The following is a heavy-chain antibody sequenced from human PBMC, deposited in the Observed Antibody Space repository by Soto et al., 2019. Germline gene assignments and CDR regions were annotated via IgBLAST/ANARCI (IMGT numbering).Heavy chain of an antibody. CDR1: GGSISSSSYY. V-gene: IGHV4-39*01. J-gene: IGHJ3*02. Sequence: KPSETLSLTCTVSGGSISSSSYYWGWIRQPPGKGLEWIGSIYYSGSTYYNPSLKSRVTISVDTSKNQFSLKLSSVTAADTAVYYCARRYSSGWYDAFDIWGQGTMVTVSS. CDR2: IYYSGST. CDR3: ARRYSSGWYDAFDI. D-gene: IGHD6-19*01.